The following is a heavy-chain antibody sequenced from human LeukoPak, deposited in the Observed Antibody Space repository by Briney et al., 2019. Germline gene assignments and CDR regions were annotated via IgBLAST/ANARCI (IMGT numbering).Heavy chain of an antibody. CDR1: GYSFTSYW. CDR3: ARLRGSLGHYFDY. J-gene: IGHJ4*02. Sequence: GESLKTSCKASGYSFTSYWSGWVRQMPGKGLGWRGIIYPGASETRYSPSFQGQVTISADRSISTAYLQWSSLTASDTAMYHCARLRGSLGHYFDYWGQGTLVTVSS. V-gene: IGHV5-51*01. D-gene: IGHD3-10*01. CDR2: IYPGASET.